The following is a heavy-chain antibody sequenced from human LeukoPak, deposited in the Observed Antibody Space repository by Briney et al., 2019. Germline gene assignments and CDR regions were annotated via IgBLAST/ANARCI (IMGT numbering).Heavy chain of an antibody. Sequence: ASVKVSCKASGYTFTSYDINWVRQATGQGLEWMGWMNPNSGNTGYAQKFQGRVTITADESTSTAYMELSSLRSEDTAVYYCARGSAEGIAAAGFNWGQGTLVTVSS. CDR1: GYTFTSYD. D-gene: IGHD6-13*01. V-gene: IGHV1-8*03. CDR2: MNPNSGNT. CDR3: ARGSAEGIAAAGFN. J-gene: IGHJ4*02.